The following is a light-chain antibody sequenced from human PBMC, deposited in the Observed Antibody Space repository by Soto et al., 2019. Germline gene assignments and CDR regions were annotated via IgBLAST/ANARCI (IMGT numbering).Light chain of an antibody. CDR2: EVS. J-gene: IGLJ1*01. V-gene: IGLV2-14*01. Sequence: QSVLTQPASVSGCPGQSITISRTGTSSDVGGYNYVSWYQHHPGKAPKLMIYEVSNRPSGVSYRFSGSKSGNTASLTISGLQAEHEADYYCISYTGTGIVFGTGTKVTVL. CDR1: SSDVGGYNY. CDR3: ISYTGTGIV.